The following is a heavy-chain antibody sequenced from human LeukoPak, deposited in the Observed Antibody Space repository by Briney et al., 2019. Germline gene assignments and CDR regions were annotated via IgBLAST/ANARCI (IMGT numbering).Heavy chain of an antibody. CDR2: VSSSGSII. V-gene: IGHV3-48*03. J-gene: IGHJ4*02. Sequence: QSGGSLRLSCAASGFTFSNYKMNWVRQAPGKGLDWVSYVSSSGSIIYYSDSVKGRFTISRDNAKNSLYLQMNSLRAEDTAVYYCARDFGYFWGQGTLVTVSS. CDR1: GFTFSNYK. CDR3: ARDFGYF. D-gene: IGHD3-10*01.